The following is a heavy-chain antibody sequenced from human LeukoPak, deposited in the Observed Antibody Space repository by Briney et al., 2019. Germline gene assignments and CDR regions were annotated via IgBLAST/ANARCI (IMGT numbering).Heavy chain of an antibody. J-gene: IGHJ4*02. CDR1: GFTFRSYW. D-gene: IGHD3-9*01. CDR3: ARDRGLRYFDWLKGIYYFDY. CDR2: ISTDGSST. Sequence: PGGSLRLSCAASGFTFRSYWMHWVRQAPGKGLVWVSRISTDGSSTKYADFVEGRFTISRDNAENSLYLQMNSLRAEDTAVYYCARDRGLRYFDWLKGIYYFDYWGQGTLVTVSS. V-gene: IGHV3-74*01.